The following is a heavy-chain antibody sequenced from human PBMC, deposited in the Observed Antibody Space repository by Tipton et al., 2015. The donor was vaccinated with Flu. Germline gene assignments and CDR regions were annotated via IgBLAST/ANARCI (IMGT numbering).Heavy chain of an antibody. CDR2: ISRGSGTI. CDR3: AKWAGVGTLQDSDLWGGPYDH. J-gene: IGHJ4*02. V-gene: IGHV3-9*01. D-gene: IGHD3-3*01. CDR1: GFAFEDYA. Sequence: SLRLSCVGSGFAFEDYAMHWVRLVSGKGLEWVSSISRGSGTIMYADSVKGRFTISRDNAKNSLYLQMSSLRVDDTALYYCAKWAGVGTLQDSDLWGGPYDHWGQGTPVTVSS.